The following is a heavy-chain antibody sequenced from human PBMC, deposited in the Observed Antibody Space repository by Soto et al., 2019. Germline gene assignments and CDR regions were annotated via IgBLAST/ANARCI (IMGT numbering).Heavy chain of an antibody. D-gene: IGHD3-10*01. CDR1: GFTFGDHD. V-gene: IGHV3-49*03. CDR2: TRRKVYGETT. J-gene: IGHJ4*02. CDR3: SRTFRGRWGTDYFDY. Sequence: EVQLVEAGGGLVQPGRSLRLSCTASGFTFGDHDMSWFRQAPGKGLEWVGFTRRKVYGETTEYAAYGKGSFTISRDDAKSIAYLQMTSLKTEDTAVYYCSRTFRGRWGTDYFDYWGQGTLVTVSS.